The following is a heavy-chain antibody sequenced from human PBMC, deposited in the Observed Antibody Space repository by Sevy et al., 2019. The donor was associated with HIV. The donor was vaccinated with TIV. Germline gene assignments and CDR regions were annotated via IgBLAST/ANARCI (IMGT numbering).Heavy chain of an antibody. J-gene: IGHJ4*02. CDR2: IIPIFGTA. Sequence: ASVKVSCKASGGTFSSYAISWVRQAPGQGLEWMGGIIPIFGTANYAQKFQGRVTITADESTSTAYMELSSLRSGDTAVYYCARERLLEGFTEYYFDYWGQGTLVTVSS. D-gene: IGHD3-3*02. CDR3: ARERLLEGFTEYYFDY. CDR1: GGTFSSYA. V-gene: IGHV1-69*13.